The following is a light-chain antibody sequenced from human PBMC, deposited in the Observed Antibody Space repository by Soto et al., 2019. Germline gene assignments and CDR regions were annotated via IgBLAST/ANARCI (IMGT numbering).Light chain of an antibody. V-gene: IGKV3D-20*02. J-gene: IGKJ5*01. Sequence: EIVLTQSPGALSLYPGERATLSCRASESVSSSYLAWYQQKPGQAPRLLIYGASRRATGIPDRFSGSGSGTDFTLTISSLEPEDFALYYCQHRSNLPITFGQGRRLEIK. CDR2: GAS. CDR3: QHRSNLPIT. CDR1: ESVSSSY.